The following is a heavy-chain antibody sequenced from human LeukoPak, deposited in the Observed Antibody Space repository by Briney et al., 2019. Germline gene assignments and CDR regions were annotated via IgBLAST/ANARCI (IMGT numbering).Heavy chain of an antibody. CDR1: GGSFSGYY. D-gene: IGHD2-2*01. J-gene: IGHJ5*02. V-gene: IGHV4-34*01. CDR2: INHSGST. Sequence: SETLSLTCAVYGGSFSGYYWSWIRQPPGKGLEWIGEINHSGSTNYNPSLKSRVTISVDTSKNQFSLKLSSVTAADTAVYYCARGLRVCSSTSCYGNWFDPWGQGTLVTVSS. CDR3: ARGLRVCSSTSCYGNWFDP.